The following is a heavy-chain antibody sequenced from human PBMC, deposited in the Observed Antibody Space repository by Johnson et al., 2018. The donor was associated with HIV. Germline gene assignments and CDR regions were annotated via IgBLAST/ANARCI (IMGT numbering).Heavy chain of an antibody. D-gene: IGHD6-13*01. CDR3: ARASYNSSSWTWDVFDI. V-gene: IGHV3-33*01. CDR2: LWYDGSNK. CDR1: GFTLSSYG. J-gene: IGHJ3*02. Sequence: QMLLVESGGGLVKPGRSLRLSCAASGFTLSSYGMHWVLQAPGKGLEWVAVLWYDGSNKYYQGSVKGRFSISRENAKNSLYLRMNSLRAGDTAMYYCARASYNSSSWTWDVFDIWGQGTMVTVSS.